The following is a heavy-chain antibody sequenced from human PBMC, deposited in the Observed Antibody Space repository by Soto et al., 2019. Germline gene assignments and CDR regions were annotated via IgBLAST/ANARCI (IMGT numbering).Heavy chain of an antibody. CDR1: GFTFSSYA. D-gene: IGHD2-15*01. J-gene: IGHJ4*02. CDR2: ISGSGGST. Sequence: EVQLLESGGGLVQPGGSLRLSCAASGFTFSSYAMSWVRQAPGKWLEWVSAISGSGGSTYYADSVKGRFTISRDNSKNTLYLQMNSLRAEDTAVYYCATTPPYCSGGSCYDYWGQGTLVTVSS. V-gene: IGHV3-23*01. CDR3: ATTPPYCSGGSCYDY.